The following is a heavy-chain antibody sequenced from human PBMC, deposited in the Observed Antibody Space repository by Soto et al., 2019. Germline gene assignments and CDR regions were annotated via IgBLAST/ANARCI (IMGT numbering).Heavy chain of an antibody. CDR3: AREPGVVVPAAIPMDV. D-gene: IGHD2-2*01. Sequence: QVQLVQSGAEVKKPGASVKVSCKASGYTFTSYGISWVRQAPGQGLEWMGWISAYNGNTNYAQKLQGRVTMTTDTSTSTAYVELRGLRSDDTAVYYCAREPGVVVPAAIPMDVWGQGTTVTVSS. CDR1: GYTFTSYG. V-gene: IGHV1-18*01. J-gene: IGHJ6*02. CDR2: ISAYNGNT.